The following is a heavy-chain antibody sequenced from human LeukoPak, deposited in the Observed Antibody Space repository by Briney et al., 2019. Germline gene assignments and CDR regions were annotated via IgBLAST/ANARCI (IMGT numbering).Heavy chain of an antibody. V-gene: IGHV3-74*01. CDR1: GFSFDGYA. CDR3: ARDRNYVPDY. D-gene: IGHD3-10*02. Sequence: GGSLRLSCAASGFSFDGYAMYWVRQAPGKGLVWVSRIYSDGSGTIYADSVKGRFTISRDNARNTLYLQMNSLRAEDTAVYYCARDRNYVPDYWGQGTLVTVSS. J-gene: IGHJ4*02. CDR2: IYSDGSGT.